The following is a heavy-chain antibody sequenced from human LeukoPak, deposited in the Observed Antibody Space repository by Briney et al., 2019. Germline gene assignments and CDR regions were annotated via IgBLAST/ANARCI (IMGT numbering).Heavy chain of an antibody. J-gene: IGHJ4*02. CDR2: IYYSGSN. V-gene: IGHV4-39*01. CDR3: ARYDLVVTATILDY. D-gene: IGHD2-21*02. CDR1: GGSISSSSYY. Sequence: SETLTLTCTASGGSISSSSYYWDCNRQPPGKGLGWIGSIYYSGSNYYNTTLKSHVTISVDTSKNQFSLELSSVTAAGTAVYYWARYDLVVTATILDYWGQGTLVTVSS.